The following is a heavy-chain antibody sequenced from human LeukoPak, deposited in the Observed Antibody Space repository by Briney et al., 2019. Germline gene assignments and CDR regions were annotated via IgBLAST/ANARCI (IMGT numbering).Heavy chain of an antibody. CDR2: ISSSGSTI. Sequence: PGGPLRLSCAASGFTFSDYYMSRIRQAPGKGLEWVSYISSSGSTIYYADSVKGRFTISRDNAKNSLFLQMNSLRAEDTAVYYCAKDDGSGHYSGAFDIWGQGTMVTVSS. CDR3: AKDDGSGHYSGAFDI. V-gene: IGHV3-11*01. D-gene: IGHD3-22*01. J-gene: IGHJ3*02. CDR1: GFTFSDYY.